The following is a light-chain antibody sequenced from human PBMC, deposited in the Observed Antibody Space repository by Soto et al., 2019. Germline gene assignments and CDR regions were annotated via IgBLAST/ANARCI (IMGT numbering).Light chain of an antibody. Sequence: QSVLTQPRSVSGSPGQSVTISCTGTSSDVGGYNYVSWYQHHPGKAPKLMIYDVSKRPSGVPDRFSGSKSGNTASLTISGLQAEDEADYYCCSYAGSYSMYVFGGGTKLTV. V-gene: IGLV2-11*01. CDR1: SSDVGGYNY. CDR3: CSYAGSYSMYV. J-gene: IGLJ2*01. CDR2: DVS.